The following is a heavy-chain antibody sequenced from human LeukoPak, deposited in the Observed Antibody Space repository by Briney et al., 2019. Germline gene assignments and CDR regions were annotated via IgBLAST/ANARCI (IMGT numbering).Heavy chain of an antibody. Sequence: ASVKVSCKASGYTFTSYGISWVRQAPGQGLEWMGWISAYNGNTNYAQKLQGRVTMTTDTPTSRAYMELRSLRSDDTAVYYCARGGPYYYDSSGYPNTYFDYWGQGTLVTVSS. D-gene: IGHD3-22*01. CDR3: ARGGPYYYDSSGYPNTYFDY. CDR1: GYTFTSYG. CDR2: ISAYNGNT. J-gene: IGHJ4*02. V-gene: IGHV1-18*01.